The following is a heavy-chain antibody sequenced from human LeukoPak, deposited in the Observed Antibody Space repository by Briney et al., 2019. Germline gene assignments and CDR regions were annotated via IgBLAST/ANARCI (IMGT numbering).Heavy chain of an antibody. CDR2: ISAYNGNT. CDR1: GYNLIYYG. Sequence: ASVKVSCKASGYNLIYYGISWVRQAPGQGLEWMGWISAYNGNTNYAQNLQDRVTMTTDTSTSTAYMELRSLRSDDTAVYYCARVSSSSGDYWGQGTLVTVSS. CDR3: ARVSSSSGDY. J-gene: IGHJ4*02. D-gene: IGHD6-6*01. V-gene: IGHV1-18*01.